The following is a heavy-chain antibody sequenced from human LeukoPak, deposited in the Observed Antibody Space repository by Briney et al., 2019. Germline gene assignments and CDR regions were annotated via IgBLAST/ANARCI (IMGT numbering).Heavy chain of an antibody. V-gene: IGHV3-30*04. CDR1: GFTFSSYA. D-gene: IGHD3-10*01. CDR3: ARDLTVRDTYFDY. CDR2: VSYDGSNK. Sequence: GGSLRLSCAASGFTFSSYAMHWVRQAPGKGLEWVAVVSYDGSNKYYADSVKGRFTISRDNSKNTLYLQMNSLRAEDTAVYYCARDLTVRDTYFDYWGQRTLATVS. J-gene: IGHJ4*02.